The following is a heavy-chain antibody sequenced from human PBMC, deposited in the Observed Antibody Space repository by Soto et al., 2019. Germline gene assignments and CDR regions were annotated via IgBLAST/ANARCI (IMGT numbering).Heavy chain of an antibody. J-gene: IGHJ5*02. V-gene: IGHV4-4*02. D-gene: IGHD2-15*01. CDR3: ARQCRGVTCHWFVP. CDR2: IYHSGST. Sequence: SETLSLTCAVSGGSISNNTWWSWVRQPPGKGLEWIGEIYHSGSTNYNPSLKSRVSISVDTSKNQFSLTLTSVTAADTAVYYCARQCRGVTCHWFVPWGQGTLVTVSS. CDR1: GGSISNNTW.